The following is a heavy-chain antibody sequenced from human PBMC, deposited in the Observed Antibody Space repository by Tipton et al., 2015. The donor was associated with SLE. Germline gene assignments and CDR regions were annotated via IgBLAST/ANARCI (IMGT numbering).Heavy chain of an antibody. V-gene: IGHV4-30-4*08. CDR2: IYFNGSP. CDR1: GASISSGDYF. D-gene: IGHD3-3*01. J-gene: IGHJ3*02. CDR3: AREGDFWSGRDAFAI. Sequence: TLSLTCTVSGASISSGDYFWSWIRQPPGKGLEWIGYIYFNGSPYYSPSLRSRVTISEDTSKNQFSLRLSSVTAADTAVYYCAREGDFWSGRDAFAIWGQGTVVTVSS.